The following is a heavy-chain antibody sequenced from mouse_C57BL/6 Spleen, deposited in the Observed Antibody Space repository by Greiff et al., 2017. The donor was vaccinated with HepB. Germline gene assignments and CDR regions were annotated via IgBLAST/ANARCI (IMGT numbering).Heavy chain of an antibody. D-gene: IGHD2-3*01. CDR1: GYTFTDYN. CDR3: ARNDGYLSYWYFDV. CDR2: INPNNGGT. V-gene: IGHV1-18*01. J-gene: IGHJ1*03. Sequence: DVQLQESGPELVKPGASVKIPCKASGYTFTDYNMDWVKQSHGKSLEWIGDINPNNGGTIYNQKFKGKATLTVDKSSSTAYMELRSLTSEDTAVYYCARNDGYLSYWYFDVWGTGTTVTVSS.